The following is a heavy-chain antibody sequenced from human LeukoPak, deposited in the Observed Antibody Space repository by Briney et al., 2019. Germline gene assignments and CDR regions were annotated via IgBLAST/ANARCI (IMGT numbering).Heavy chain of an antibody. CDR2: ISGSGGST. V-gene: IGHV3-23*01. J-gene: IGHJ4*02. Sequence: PGGSLRLSCAASGFSFDDYAMHWVRQAPGKGLEWVSAISGSGGSTYYADSVKGRFTISRDNSKNTLYLQMNSLRAEDTAVYYCAKDLGYGGNSGAHYRGQGTLVTVSS. CDR1: GFSFDDYA. CDR3: AKDLGYGGNSGAHY. D-gene: IGHD4-23*01.